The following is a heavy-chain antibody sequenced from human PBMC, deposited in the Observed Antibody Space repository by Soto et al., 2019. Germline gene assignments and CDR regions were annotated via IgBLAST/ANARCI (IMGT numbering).Heavy chain of an antibody. CDR1: GGTFSNYA. CDR3: ARGPDNEGYFDY. Sequence: VRLVQSEAEVKKPGSSVKVSCKASGGTFSNYAISWVRQAPGQGLEWMGVIILPFGTPNYAQTFQGRATITADESMSTAYMELSGLRSEDTAVYYCARGPDNEGYFDYWGRGTLVTVSS. D-gene: IGHD1-1*01. J-gene: IGHJ4*02. V-gene: IGHV1-69*12. CDR2: IILPFGTP.